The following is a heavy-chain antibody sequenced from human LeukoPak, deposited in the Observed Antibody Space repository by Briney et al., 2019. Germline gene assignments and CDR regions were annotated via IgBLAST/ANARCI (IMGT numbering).Heavy chain of an antibody. J-gene: IGHJ5*02. CDR2: IYHSGST. CDR3: ARHLGDYGGNDRVDWFDP. V-gene: IGHV4-38-2*01. Sequence: PSETLSLTCAVSGYSISSGYYWGWIRQPPGKGLEWIRSIYHSGSTYYNPSLKSRVTISVDTSKNQFSLKLSSVTAADTAVYYCARHLGDYGGNDRVDWFDPWGQGTLVTVSS. D-gene: IGHD4-23*01. CDR1: GYSISSGYY.